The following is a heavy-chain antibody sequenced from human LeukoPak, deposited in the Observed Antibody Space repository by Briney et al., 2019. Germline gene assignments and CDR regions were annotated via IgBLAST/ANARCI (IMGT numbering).Heavy chain of an antibody. J-gene: IGHJ6*03. V-gene: IGHV3-23*01. CDR1: GFTFSSYA. CDR2: ISGSGGST. CDR3: AKCAAIWFGVRRLYCYYMDV. Sequence: TGGSLRLSCAASGFTFSSYAMSWVRQAPGKGLEWVSAISGSGGSTYYADSVKGRFTISRDNSKNTLYLQMNSLRAEDTAVYYCAKCAAIWFGVRRLYCYYMDVWGKGTTVTVSS. D-gene: IGHD3-10*01.